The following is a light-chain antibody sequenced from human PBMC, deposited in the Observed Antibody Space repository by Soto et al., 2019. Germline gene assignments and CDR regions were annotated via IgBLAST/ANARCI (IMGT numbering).Light chain of an antibody. J-gene: IGLJ3*02. V-gene: IGLV2-8*01. CDR2: EVS. CDR1: SSDVGGYNY. CDR3: AAWDDSLNGFWV. Sequence: QAVVTQPPSASGSPGQSVTISCTGTSSDVGGYNYVSWYQQHPGKAPKVMIYEVSKRPSGVPDRFSGSKSGTSASLAISGLQSEDEADYYCAAWDDSLNGFWVFGGGTKVTVL.